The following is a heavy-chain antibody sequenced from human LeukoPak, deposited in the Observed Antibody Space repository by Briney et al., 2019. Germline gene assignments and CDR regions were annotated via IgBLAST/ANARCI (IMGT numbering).Heavy chain of an antibody. CDR2: IKPNSGDT. J-gene: IGHJ4*02. Sequence: GASVKVSCKPSGYPFSGHYINWVRHAHGPGPELMGWIKPNSGDTNYAQKFQGRLTMTRDTTISTVYMELSRLTSDDTAVYYCARGDEWELAIDFWGQGTLITVSS. CDR3: ARGDEWELAIDF. CDR1: GYPFSGHY. D-gene: IGHD1-26*01. V-gene: IGHV1-2*02.